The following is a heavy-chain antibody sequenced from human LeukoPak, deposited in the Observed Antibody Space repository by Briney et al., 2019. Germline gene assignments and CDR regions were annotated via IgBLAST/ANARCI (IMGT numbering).Heavy chain of an antibody. CDR1: GFTFSSHW. Sequence: GGSLRLSCAASGFTFSSHWVHWVRQAPGKGLVWVSRINSDGSSTSYADSVKGRFTIYRDNAKNTLYLQMNSLRAEDTAVYYCARTPSYSGYDQGTFDYWGQGTLVTVSS. D-gene: IGHD5-12*01. CDR2: INSDGSST. CDR3: ARTPSYSGYDQGTFDY. J-gene: IGHJ4*02. V-gene: IGHV3-74*01.